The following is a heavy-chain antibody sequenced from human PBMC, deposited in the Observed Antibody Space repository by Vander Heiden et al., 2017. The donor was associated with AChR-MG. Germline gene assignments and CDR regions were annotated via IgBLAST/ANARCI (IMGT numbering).Heavy chain of an antibody. CDR1: GFTLSTAW. J-gene: IGHJ6*02. CDR3: TTDFSSSWYGYYYYGMDV. D-gene: IGHD6-13*01. V-gene: IGHV3-15*01. CDR2: IKIKTDGGTT. Sequence: EVQLVESGGGLVKPGGSLRLSCAASGFTLSTAWFTGVRHAPGKGLEWVGRIKIKTDGGTTDYAAPVKGRFTISRDDSKNTLYLQMNSLKTEDTAVYYCTTDFSSSWYGYYYYGMDVWGQGTTVTVSS.